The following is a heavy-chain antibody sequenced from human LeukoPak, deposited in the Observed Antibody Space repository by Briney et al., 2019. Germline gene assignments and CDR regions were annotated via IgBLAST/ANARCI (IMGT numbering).Heavy chain of an antibody. CDR3: AKDSLSAVARLTDFWSGYYGGAYYFDY. Sequence: ASVKVSCKASEYTFTSYYMHWVRQAPGQGLEWTGIINPSGGSTSYAQKFQGRVTMTRDTSTSTVYMELSSLRSEDTAVYYCAKDSLSAVARLTDFWSGYYGGAYYFDYWGQGTLVTVSS. CDR2: INPSGGST. J-gene: IGHJ4*02. V-gene: IGHV1-46*01. D-gene: IGHD3-3*01. CDR1: EYTFTSYY.